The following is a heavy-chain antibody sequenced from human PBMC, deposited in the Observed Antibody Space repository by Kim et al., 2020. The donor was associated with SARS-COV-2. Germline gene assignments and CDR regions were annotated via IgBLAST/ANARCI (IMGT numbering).Heavy chain of an antibody. J-gene: IGHJ4*02. CDR3: ARGGGSNWYIGFDY. CDR2: VYYSGTT. Sequence: SETLSLTCNVSGGSIGSYYWTWIRQPPGKGLEWIGYVYYSGTTYYNPSLKSRVTISVDTSKNQFSLWLSSVTAADTAVYYCARGGGSNWYIGFDYWGQGT. V-gene: IGHV4-59*01. D-gene: IGHD6-13*01. CDR1: GGSIGSYY.